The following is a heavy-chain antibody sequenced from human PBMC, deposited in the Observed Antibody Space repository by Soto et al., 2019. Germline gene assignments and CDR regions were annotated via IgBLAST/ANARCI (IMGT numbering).Heavy chain of an antibody. CDR3: ARVGLGGYCSSTSCYVDAFYI. J-gene: IGHJ3*02. V-gene: IGHV1-46*03. D-gene: IGHD2-2*01. Sequence: ASVKVSCKASGCTFTSYYMHWVRQAPGQGLEWMGIINPSGGSTSYAQKFQGRVTMTRDTSTSTVYMELSSLRSEGTAVYYCARVGLGGYCSSTSCYVDAFYIWGKGTMVTVSS. CDR1: GCTFTSYY. CDR2: INPSGGST.